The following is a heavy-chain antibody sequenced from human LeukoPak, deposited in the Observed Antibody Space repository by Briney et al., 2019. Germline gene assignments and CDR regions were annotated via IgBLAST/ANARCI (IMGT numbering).Heavy chain of an antibody. J-gene: IGHJ4*02. D-gene: IGHD2-15*01. CDR1: GFTFSSYW. CDR2: INQDGREK. Sequence: GGSLRLSXAASGFTFSSYWMSWVRQAPGKGLEWVANINQDGREKYYVDSVKGRFTISRDNAKSSLYLQMNSLRAEDTAVYFCARGDKFSGDYWGQGTLVTVSS. V-gene: IGHV3-7*04. CDR3: ARGDKFSGDY.